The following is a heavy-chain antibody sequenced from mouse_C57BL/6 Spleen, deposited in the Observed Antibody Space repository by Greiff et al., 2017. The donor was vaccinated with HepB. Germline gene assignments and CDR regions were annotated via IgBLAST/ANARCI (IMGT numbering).Heavy chain of an antibody. CDR3: ARGITTVVVGDYYAMDY. D-gene: IGHD1-1*01. J-gene: IGHJ4*01. CDR2: IHPNSGST. V-gene: IGHV1-64*01. CDR1: GYTFTSYW. Sequence: QVQLQQPGAELVKPGASVKLSCKASGYTFTSYWMHWVKQRPGQGLEWIGMIHPNSGSTNYNEKFKSKATLTVDKSSGTAYMQLSSLTSEDSAVYYCARGITTVVVGDYYAMDYWGQGTSVTVSS.